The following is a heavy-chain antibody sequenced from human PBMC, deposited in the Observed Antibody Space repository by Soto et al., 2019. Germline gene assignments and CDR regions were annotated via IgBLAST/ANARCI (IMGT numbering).Heavy chain of an antibody. V-gene: IGHV3-74*01. J-gene: IGHJ4*02. Sequence: PGGSLRLSCTASGFTFNNKWMHWVRQAPGKGLVWLSRIDGAAATTNYADSVKGRFTISRDNAKNIVFLHVNGLTDEDTAVYYCARGGAMGVDYWGQGNLVTVSS. CDR2: IDGAAATT. CDR1: GFTFNNKW. CDR3: ARGGAMGVDY. D-gene: IGHD1-26*01.